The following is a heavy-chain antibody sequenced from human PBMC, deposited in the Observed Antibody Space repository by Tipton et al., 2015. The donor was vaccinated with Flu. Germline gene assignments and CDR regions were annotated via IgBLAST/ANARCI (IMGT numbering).Heavy chain of an antibody. CDR3: ARETQWSNFDY. Sequence: SLRLSGAASGFTFSSYEMNWVRQAPGKGLEWVSYISGSGTTIYHADSVKGRFTISRDNAENSVYLQMNSLRVDDTAVYYCARETQWSNFDYWGQGTLISVSS. V-gene: IGHV3-48*03. D-gene: IGHD6-19*01. CDR1: GFTFSSYE. J-gene: IGHJ4*02. CDR2: ISGSGTTI.